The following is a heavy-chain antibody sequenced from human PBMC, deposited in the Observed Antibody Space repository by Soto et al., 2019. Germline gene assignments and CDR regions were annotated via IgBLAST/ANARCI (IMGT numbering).Heavy chain of an antibody. CDR1: GYTFSNYG. V-gene: IGHV1-18*01. CDR2: ISLYSDGT. J-gene: IGHJ5*02. Sequence: ASVKVSCRTSGYTFSNYGSTWVRQAPGQPLEWLGWISLYSDGTSYAQKFRGRVSMTTDTSTTTAYMELRSLRSDDTAVYYCARVVPGAEAWFGPWGQGTLLPVSP. CDR3: ARVVPGAEAWFGP.